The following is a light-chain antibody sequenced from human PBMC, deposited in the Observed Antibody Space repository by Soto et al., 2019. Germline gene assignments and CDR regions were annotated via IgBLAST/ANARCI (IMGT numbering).Light chain of an antibody. V-gene: IGLV2-14*01. CDR3: SSYTSSSLV. CDR1: SSDVGGYNY. Sequence: QSALTQPASVSGSPGQSITISCTGTSSDVGGYNYVSWYQQHPGKAPKLMLYDVSNRPSGVSNRFSGSKSGNTASLTISGLQAEDEADYFCSSYTSSSLVFGGGTQLTVL. CDR2: DVS. J-gene: IGLJ2*01.